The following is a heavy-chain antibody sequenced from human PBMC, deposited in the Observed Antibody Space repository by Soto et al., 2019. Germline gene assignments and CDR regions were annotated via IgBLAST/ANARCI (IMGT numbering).Heavy chain of an antibody. J-gene: IGHJ4*02. CDR3: AGDGNGDYSFDQ. CDR2: IYSGGLT. Sequence: EVQLVESGGGLVQPGGTLRLSCAASGFTASDNFLSWVRQAPGKGLEWVSIIYSGGLTFYADSVKGRFTISRHTSKTTLYPQMNSLRDEDTAVYYCAGDGNGDYSFDQWGQGTLVTVSP. CDR1: GFTASDNF. V-gene: IGHV3-53*04. D-gene: IGHD4-17*01.